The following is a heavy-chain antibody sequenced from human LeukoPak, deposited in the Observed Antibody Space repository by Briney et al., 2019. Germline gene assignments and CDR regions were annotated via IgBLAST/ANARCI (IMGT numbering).Heavy chain of an antibody. Sequence: GGSLRLSCAASGFTFSSYAMHWVRQAPGKGLEWVAVISYDGSNKYYADSVKGRFTISRDNSKNTLYLQMNSLRAEDTAVYYCWRDMVFCSCLAYDAFYILGQGTMVTVSS. V-gene: IGHV3-30*04. J-gene: IGHJ3*02. CDR1: GFTFSSYA. CDR3: WRDMVFCSCLAYDAFYI. D-gene: IGHD2-8*01. CDR2: ISYDGSNK.